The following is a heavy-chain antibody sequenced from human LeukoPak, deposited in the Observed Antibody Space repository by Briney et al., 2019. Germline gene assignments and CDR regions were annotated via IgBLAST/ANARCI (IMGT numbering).Heavy chain of an antibody. J-gene: IGHJ6*03. CDR3: ARGPEVRGVLHYYYYYMDV. CDR1: GGSISSYY. V-gene: IGHV4-59*01. CDR2: IYYSRST. Sequence: PSETLSLTCSVSGGSISSYYWSWIRQPPGKGLEGSGYIYYSRSTNYNPYPKSRVNISVDTSTTQFSMKLSSVTAADTAVYYCARGPEVRGVLHYYYYYMDVWGKGTTVTVSS. D-gene: IGHD3-10*01.